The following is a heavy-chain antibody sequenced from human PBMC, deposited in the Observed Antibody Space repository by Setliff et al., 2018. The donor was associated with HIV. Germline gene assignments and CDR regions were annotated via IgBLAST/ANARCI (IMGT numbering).Heavy chain of an antibody. CDR3: ARDQSDYNVLTGFGDFDY. CDR1: GIPIDRVYS. V-gene: IGHV4-38-2*02. Sequence: TLSLTCGVSGIPIDRVYSWAWIRQPPGKGLEWIGTISHSGSTHYNSPLQGRISISIDTSKNQFSLTLTSVTAADTAMYYCARDQSDYNVLTGFGDFDYWGHGTLVTVSS. D-gene: IGHD3-9*01. CDR2: ISHSGST. J-gene: IGHJ4*01.